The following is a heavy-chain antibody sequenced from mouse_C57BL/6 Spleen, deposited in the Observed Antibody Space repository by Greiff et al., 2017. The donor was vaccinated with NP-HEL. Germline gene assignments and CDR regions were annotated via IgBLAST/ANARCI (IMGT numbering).Heavy chain of an antibody. J-gene: IGHJ3*01. Sequence: EVQLQQSGPVLVKPGASVKMSCKASGYTFTDYYMNWVKQSHGKSLEWIGVINPYNGGTSYNQKFKGKATLTVDKSSSTAYMELNSLTSEDSAVYYCARGGLDYGNSFAYWGQGTLVTVSA. CDR3: ARGGLDYGNSFAY. D-gene: IGHD2-1*01. V-gene: IGHV1-19*01. CDR2: INPYNGGT. CDR1: GYTFTDYY.